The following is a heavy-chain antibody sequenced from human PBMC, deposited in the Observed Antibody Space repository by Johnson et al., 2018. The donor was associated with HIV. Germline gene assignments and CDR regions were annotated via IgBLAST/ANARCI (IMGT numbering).Heavy chain of an antibody. CDR2: ISWNSGSI. D-gene: IGHD5-18*01. Sequence: QLVESGGGVVRPGGSLRLSCAASGFTFHDYAMHWVRQAPGKGLEWVSGISWNSGSIGYADSVKGRFTISRDNAKNSLYLQMNSLRAEDTALYYCAKDIGGLQWGAFDIWGQGTMVTVSS. V-gene: IGHV3-9*01. CDR3: AKDIGGLQWGAFDI. J-gene: IGHJ3*02. CDR1: GFTFHDYA.